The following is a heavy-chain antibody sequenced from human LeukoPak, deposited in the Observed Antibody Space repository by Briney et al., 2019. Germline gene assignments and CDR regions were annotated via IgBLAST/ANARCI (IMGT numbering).Heavy chain of an antibody. V-gene: IGHV4-61*02. CDR3: ATQQWGFYYMDV. D-gene: IGHD6-19*01. CDR2: FYTSGNT. J-gene: IGHJ6*03. Sequence: SQTLSLTCTVSGGSISSGIYHWSWVRQPAGKGLEWIGRFYTSGNTNYNPSLKSRVTISVDTSTNQFSLNLTSVTAADTAVYYCATQQWGFYYMDVWGKGTTVTVSS. CDR1: GGSISSGIYH.